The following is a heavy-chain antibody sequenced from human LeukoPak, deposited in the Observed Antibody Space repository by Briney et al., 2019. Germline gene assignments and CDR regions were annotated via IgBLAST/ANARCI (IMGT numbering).Heavy chain of an antibody. J-gene: IGHJ4*02. D-gene: IGHD3-10*01. CDR1: SFSFSTYT. CDR3: ARDDLVITMVRGVLDY. Sequence: GGSLRLSCAASSFSFSTYTMNWVRQAPGKGLEWVSYISSSGSTIYYADSVKGRFTISRDNAKNSLYLQMNSLRAEDTAVYYCARDDLVITMVRGVLDYWGQGTLVTVSS. V-gene: IGHV3-48*04. CDR2: ISSSGSTI.